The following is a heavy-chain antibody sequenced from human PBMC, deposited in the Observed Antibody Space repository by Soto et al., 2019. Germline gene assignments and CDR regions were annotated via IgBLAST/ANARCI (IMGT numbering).Heavy chain of an antibody. D-gene: IGHD3-10*01. V-gene: IGHV3-15*01. CDR3: TTDAMVRGAESPYYFDY. J-gene: IGHJ4*02. CDR1: GFTFSNAW. Sequence: GGSLRLSCAASGFTFSNAWMSWVRQAPGKGLEWVGRIKSKTDGGTTDYAAPVKGRFTISRDDSKNTLYLQMNSLKTEDTAVYYCTTDAMVRGAESPYYFDYWGQGTLVTVSS. CDR2: IKSKTDGGTT.